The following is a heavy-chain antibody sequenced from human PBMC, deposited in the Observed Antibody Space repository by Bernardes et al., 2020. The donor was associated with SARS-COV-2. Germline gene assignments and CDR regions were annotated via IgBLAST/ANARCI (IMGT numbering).Heavy chain of an antibody. J-gene: IGHJ4*02. CDR3: AHPGRYGGNVKGKSFDY. CDR1: GFSLSTSGVG. V-gene: IGHV2-5*02. D-gene: IGHD1-26*01. CDR2: IYWDDDK. Sequence: SGPTLVKPTQTLTLTCTFSGFSLSTSGVGVGWLRQPPGKALEWLAVIYWDDDKRYSPSLRSRLTITKDTSKNQVVLRMTNMDPVDTGTYYCAHPGRYGGNVKGKSFDYWGQGTLVTVSP.